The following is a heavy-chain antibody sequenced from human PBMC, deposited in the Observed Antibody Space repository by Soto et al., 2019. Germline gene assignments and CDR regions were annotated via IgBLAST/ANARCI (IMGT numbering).Heavy chain of an antibody. CDR1: VFSVSNNY. V-gene: IGHV3-53*01. CDR3: ARGGGVAVRPHYYYYGMDV. J-gene: IGHJ6*02. D-gene: IGHD3-10*01. Sequence: EVQLVESGGALVQPGGSLRLSCVASVFSVSNNYRSWVRQAPGKGLEWVSVIYGDGTTYYADSVKGRFTISRDNSRNTVYLQTNSLRAEDTAVYYCARGGGVAVRPHYYYYGMDVWGQGTTVTVSS. CDR2: IYGDGTT.